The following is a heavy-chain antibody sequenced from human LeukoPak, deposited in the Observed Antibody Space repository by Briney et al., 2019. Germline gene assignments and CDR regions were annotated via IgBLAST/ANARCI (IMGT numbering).Heavy chain of an antibody. J-gene: IGHJ3*02. CDR2: IYTSGST. CDR1: GGSISSGSYY. V-gene: IGHV4-61*02. CDR3: ARVRPGHDAFDI. Sequence: PSQTLSLTCTVSGGSISSGSYYWSWLRQPAGTGLEWLGRIYTSGSTNYNPSLKSRVTISVDTSKNQFSLKLSSVTAADTAVYYCARVRPGHDAFDIWGQGTMVTVSS. D-gene: IGHD3-10*01.